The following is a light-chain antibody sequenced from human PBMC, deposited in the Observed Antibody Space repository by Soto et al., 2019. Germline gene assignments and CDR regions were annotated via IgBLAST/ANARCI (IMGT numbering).Light chain of an antibody. J-gene: IGKJ2*01. CDR3: QQYGTSPYT. Sequence: EIVLTQSPGTLSLSPGERATLSCRASQSISSSLAWYRQKPGQAPRLLIYGASSRATGIPDRFSGSGSGTDFTLTISRLEPEDFAVYYCQQYGTSPYTFGQGNKLEIK. CDR1: QSISSS. CDR2: GAS. V-gene: IGKV3-20*01.